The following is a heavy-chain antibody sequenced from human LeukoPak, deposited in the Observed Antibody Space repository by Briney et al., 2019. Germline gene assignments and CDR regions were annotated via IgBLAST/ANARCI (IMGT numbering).Heavy chain of an antibody. CDR3: ARLRKFVLAGFDY. D-gene: IGHD3-3*02. CDR1: GYSISSGYY. J-gene: IGHJ4*02. Sequence: PSETLSPTCAVSGYSISSGYYWGWIRQPPGKGLEWIGSIYHSGSTYYNPSLKSRVTISVDTSKNQFSLKLSSVTAADTAVYYCARLRKFVLAGFDYWGQGTLVTVSS. V-gene: IGHV4-38-2*01. CDR2: IYHSGST.